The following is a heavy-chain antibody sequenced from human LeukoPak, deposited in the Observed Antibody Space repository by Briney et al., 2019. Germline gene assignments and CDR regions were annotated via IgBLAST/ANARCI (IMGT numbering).Heavy chain of an antibody. CDR3: ARGPYCSGGSCYNYYYYGMDV. J-gene: IGHJ6*02. Sequence: PGGSLRLSCAASGFTFSSYAMSWVRQAPGKGLEWVSAISGSGGSTYYADSVKGRFTISRDNSKNTLYLQMNSLRAEDTALYYCARGPYCSGGSCYNYYYYGMDVWGQGTTVTVSS. CDR1: GFTFSSYA. CDR2: ISGSGGST. D-gene: IGHD2-15*01. V-gene: IGHV3-23*01.